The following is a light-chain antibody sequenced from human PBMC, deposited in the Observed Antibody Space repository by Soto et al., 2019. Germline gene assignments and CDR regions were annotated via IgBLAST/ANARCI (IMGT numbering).Light chain of an antibody. V-gene: IGKV1-5*03. CDR3: QHYSHYPWT. CDR2: QAS. Sequence: DIKMTQSPSTLSASPGDRVIITCRASQSINKWLARYQQRPGEAPKLLIYQASHLQSGVPSRFSGSGSETEFSLTISSLQPADFATYYCQHYSHYPWTFGQGTKVEIK. CDR1: QSINKW. J-gene: IGKJ1*01.